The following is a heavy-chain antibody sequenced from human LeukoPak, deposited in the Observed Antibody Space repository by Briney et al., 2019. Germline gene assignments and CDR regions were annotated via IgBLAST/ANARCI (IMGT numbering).Heavy chain of an antibody. CDR2: INHSGST. V-gene: IGHV4-34*01. Sequence: SETLSLTCAVYNGSFSGYYWSWIRQPPGKGLEWIGEINHSGSTNYNPSLKSRVTISVDTSKNQFSLKLSSVTAADTAVYYCARSGSGYLRYYFDYWGQGTLVTVSS. J-gene: IGHJ4*02. D-gene: IGHD5-12*01. CDR1: NGSFSGYY. CDR3: ARSGSGYLRYYFDY.